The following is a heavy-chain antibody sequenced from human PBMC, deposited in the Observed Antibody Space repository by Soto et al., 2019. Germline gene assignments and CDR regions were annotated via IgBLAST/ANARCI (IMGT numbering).Heavy chain of an antibody. J-gene: IGHJ6*02. CDR1: GYTFTNYW. V-gene: IGHV5-51*01. CDR3: AASIFYYGMDV. Sequence: LKISCKGSGYTFTNYWIGRVRQMPGKGLEWMGIIYPGDSDTKYNPSFQGQVTISADKSITTTYLRWTSLEASDTAIYYCAASIFYYGMDVWGQGTTVTVSS. CDR2: IYPGDSDT.